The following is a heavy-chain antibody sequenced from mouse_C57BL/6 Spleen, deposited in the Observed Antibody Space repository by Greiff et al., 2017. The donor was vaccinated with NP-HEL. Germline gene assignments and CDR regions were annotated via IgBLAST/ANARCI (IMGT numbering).Heavy chain of an antibody. D-gene: IGHD1-1*01. Sequence: QVQLQQSGAELARPGASVKLSCKASGYTFTSYGISWVKQRTGHGLEWIGEILPGSGSTNYNEKFKGKATFTADTSSNTAYMQLSSLTTEDSAIYYCARTSARYYGSSYDYWGQGTTLTVSS. CDR1: GYTFTSYG. CDR2: ILPGSGST. J-gene: IGHJ2*01. CDR3: ARTSARYYGSSYDY. V-gene: IGHV1-9*01.